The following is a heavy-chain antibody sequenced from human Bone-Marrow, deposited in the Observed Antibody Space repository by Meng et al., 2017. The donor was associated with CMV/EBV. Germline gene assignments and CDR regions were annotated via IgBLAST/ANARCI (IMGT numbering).Heavy chain of an antibody. D-gene: IGHD4-23*01. CDR2: INPNSGGT. CDR3: ARDPDYGGLPTMGLFDP. Sequence: ASVKVSCKASGYTFTGYYMHWVRQAPGQGLERMGWINPNSGGTNYAQKFQGRVTMTRDTSISTAYMELSRLRSDDTAVYYCARDPDYGGLPTMGLFDPWGQGTLVTVSS. CDR1: GYTFTGYY. V-gene: IGHV1-2*02. J-gene: IGHJ5*02.